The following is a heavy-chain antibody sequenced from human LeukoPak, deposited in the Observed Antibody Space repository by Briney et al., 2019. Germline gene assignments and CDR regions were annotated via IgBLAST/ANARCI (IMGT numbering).Heavy chain of an antibody. Sequence: GGSLRLSCAASGFTFSDYYMTWIRQAPGKGLELVSYISSTSGYTDYADSVKGRLTISRDNSKNSLYLHMNSLTTEDTALYYCAKDYVRDGYNYGVFQNWGRGTLVTVSS. D-gene: IGHD5-24*01. CDR2: ISSTSGYT. CDR3: AKDYVRDGYNYGVFQN. V-gene: IGHV3-11*05. CDR1: GFTFSDYY. J-gene: IGHJ4*02.